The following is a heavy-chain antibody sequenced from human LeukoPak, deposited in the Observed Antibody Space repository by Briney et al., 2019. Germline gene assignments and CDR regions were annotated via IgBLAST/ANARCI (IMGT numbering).Heavy chain of an antibody. V-gene: IGHV4-34*01. J-gene: IGHJ4*02. D-gene: IGHD6-13*01. Sequence: PGGSLRLSCAASEFTVSVNYMSWIRQPPGKGLEWIGEINHSGSTNYNPSLKSRVTISVDTSKNQFSLKLSSVTAADTAVYYCASRQAAGTPGLDYWGQGTLVTVSS. CDR3: ASRQAAGTPGLDY. CDR2: INHSGST. CDR1: EFTVSVNY.